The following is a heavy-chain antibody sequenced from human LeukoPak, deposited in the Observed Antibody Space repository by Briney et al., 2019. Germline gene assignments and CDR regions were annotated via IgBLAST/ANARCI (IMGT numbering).Heavy chain of an antibody. V-gene: IGHV1-2*02. J-gene: IGHJ4*02. CDR2: IDPNSGGT. D-gene: IGHD5-12*01. Sequence: GASVKVSCKASGYTFTGYYMHWVRQAPGQGLEWMGWIDPNSGGTNYAQKFQGRVTMTRDTSISTAYMELSSLRSEDTAVYYCARGTYSGYGYWGQGTLVTVSS. CDR1: GYTFTGYY. CDR3: ARGTYSGYGY.